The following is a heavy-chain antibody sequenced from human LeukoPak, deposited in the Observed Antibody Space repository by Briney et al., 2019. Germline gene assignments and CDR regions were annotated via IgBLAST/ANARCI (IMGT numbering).Heavy chain of an antibody. CDR3: ATGRGEYQLPPDAFDI. Sequence: GGSLRLSCAASGFTFSSYAMSWVRQAPGKGLEWVSAISGSGGSTYYADSVKGRFTISRDNSKNTLYLQMNSLRAEDTAVYYCATGRGEYQLPPDAFDIWGQGTMVTVSS. V-gene: IGHV3-23*01. J-gene: IGHJ3*02. CDR2: ISGSGGST. CDR1: GFTFSSYA. D-gene: IGHD2-2*01.